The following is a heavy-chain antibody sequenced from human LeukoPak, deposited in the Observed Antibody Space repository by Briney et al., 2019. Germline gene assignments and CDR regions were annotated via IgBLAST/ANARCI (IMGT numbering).Heavy chain of an antibody. J-gene: IGHJ4*02. D-gene: IGHD3-22*01. V-gene: IGHV3-7*05. CDR1: GGSFTGFY. Sequence: ETLSLTCAVSGGSFTGFYWTRVRQAPGRGLEWVANIKQDGSEKYYMDSVKGRFTISRDNAKKSLYLQMNSLSAEDTAVYYCARTTNYDSSRYHYYFDYWGQGTLVTVSS. CDR3: ARTTNYDSSRYHYYFDY. CDR2: IKQDGSEK.